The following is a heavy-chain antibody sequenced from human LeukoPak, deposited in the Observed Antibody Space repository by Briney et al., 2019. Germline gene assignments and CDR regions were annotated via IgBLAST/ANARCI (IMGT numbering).Heavy chain of an antibody. CDR1: GFTFSSYG. V-gene: IGHV3-30*03. CDR3: ARVPGGDEWELVFSAFDI. J-gene: IGHJ3*02. D-gene: IGHD1-26*01. Sequence: GGSLRLSCAASGFTFSSYGMHWVRQAPGKGLEWVAVISYDGSNKYYADSVKGRFTISRDNSKNTLYLQMNSLRAEDTAVYYCARVPGGDEWELVFSAFDIWGQGTMVTVSS. CDR2: ISYDGSNK.